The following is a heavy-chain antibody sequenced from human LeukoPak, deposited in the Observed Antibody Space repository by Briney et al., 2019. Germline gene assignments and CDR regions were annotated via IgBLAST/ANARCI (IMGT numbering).Heavy chain of an antibody. Sequence: GRSLRLSCAASGFTFSMYGMHWVRQAPGKGLEWVAVISYDGRNENYADSVTGRFTISRDNSKNTLYLQMNSLRAEDTAVYYCAKGNYYYDSRGSSFDYWGQGTLVTVSS. CDR3: AKGNYYYDSRGSSFDY. CDR1: GFTFSMYG. V-gene: IGHV3-30*18. J-gene: IGHJ4*02. CDR2: ISYDGRNE. D-gene: IGHD3-22*01.